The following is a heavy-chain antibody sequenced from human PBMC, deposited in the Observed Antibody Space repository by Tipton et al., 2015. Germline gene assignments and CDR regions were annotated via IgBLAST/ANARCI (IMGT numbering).Heavy chain of an antibody. CDR3: ARGLLLWFGMTDY. Sequence: TLSLTCAVSGYSISSGYYWGWIRQPPGKGLEWIGSIYHRGDTNYNPSLKSRVTISLDTSKNRFSLKLNSVTAADTAVYYCARGLLLWFGMTDYWGQGTLVTVSS. V-gene: IGHV4-38-2*01. J-gene: IGHJ4*02. D-gene: IGHD3-10*01. CDR1: GYSISSGYY. CDR2: IYHRGDT.